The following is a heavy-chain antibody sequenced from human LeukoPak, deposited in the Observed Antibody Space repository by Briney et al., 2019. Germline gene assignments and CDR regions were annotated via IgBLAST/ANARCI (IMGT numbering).Heavy chain of an antibody. CDR3: ARFIAAPYYFDY. Sequence: PGGSLRLSCAASGLTFSSYWMHWVRQAPGKGLVWVSRINSDGSSTSYADSVKGRFTISRDNAKNSLYLQMNSLRAEDTAVYYCARFIAAPYYFDYWGQGTLVTVSS. V-gene: IGHV3-74*01. CDR1: GLTFSSYW. CDR2: INSDGSST. D-gene: IGHD6-13*01. J-gene: IGHJ4*02.